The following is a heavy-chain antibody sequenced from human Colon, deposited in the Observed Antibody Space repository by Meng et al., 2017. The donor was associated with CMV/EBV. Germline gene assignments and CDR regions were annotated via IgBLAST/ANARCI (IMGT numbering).Heavy chain of an antibody. D-gene: IGHD3-9*01. J-gene: IGHJ4*02. CDR2: ITTSGGGR. CDR1: GLTFSNCA. CDR3: ANSTPGHFDYYFGA. V-gene: IGHV3-23*01. Sequence: GESLKISCAASGLTFSNCAMTWVRQAPGKRLEWVSAITTSGGGRYYAVSVKGRFTISRYNSQNTLYLQTNSLGANDTAIYYCANSTPGHFDYYFGARAQGILVTVSS.